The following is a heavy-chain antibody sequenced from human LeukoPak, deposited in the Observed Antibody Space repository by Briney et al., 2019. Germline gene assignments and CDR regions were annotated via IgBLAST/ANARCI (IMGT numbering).Heavy chain of an antibody. CDR1: GGSFSGYY. Sequence: SETLSLTCAVYGGSFSGYYWSWIRQPPGKGLEWIGEINHSGSTNYNPSLKSRVTISVDTSKNQFSLKLSSVTAADTAVYYCARVFTEPPSSSFDYGGQGTLVTVSS. CDR3: ARVFTEPPSSSFDY. CDR2: INHSGST. J-gene: IGHJ4*02. V-gene: IGHV4-34*01. D-gene: IGHD1-14*01.